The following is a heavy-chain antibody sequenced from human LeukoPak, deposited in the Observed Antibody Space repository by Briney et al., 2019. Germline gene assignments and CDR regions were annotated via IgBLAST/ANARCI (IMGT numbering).Heavy chain of an antibody. CDR1: GFTFSSYS. D-gene: IGHD2-15*01. Sequence: GGSLRLSCAASGFTFSSYSMNWVRQAPGKGLEWVSSISSSSSYIYYADSVKGRFTISRDNAKNSLYLQMNSLRAEDTAAYYCARDPGKYCSGGSCYGLNDYWGQGTLVTVSS. V-gene: IGHV3-21*01. CDR3: ARDPGKYCSGGSCYGLNDY. J-gene: IGHJ4*02. CDR2: ISSSSSYI.